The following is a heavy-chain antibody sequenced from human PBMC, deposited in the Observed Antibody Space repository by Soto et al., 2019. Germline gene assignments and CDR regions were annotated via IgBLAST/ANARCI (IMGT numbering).Heavy chain of an antibody. J-gene: IGHJ4*02. CDR3: AGPQDRGGRTTFIY. V-gene: IGHV3-9*01. CDR1: GFTFDDNA. CDR2: INWKSDI. D-gene: IGHD3-16*01. Sequence: PGGSLRLSCAVSGFTFDDNAMHWVRQAPEKGLEWVSGINWKSDIGYADSVKGRFTISRDNAENSLYLQMNSLRAEDTALYYCAGPQDRGGRTTFIYWCQGTQVTVSS.